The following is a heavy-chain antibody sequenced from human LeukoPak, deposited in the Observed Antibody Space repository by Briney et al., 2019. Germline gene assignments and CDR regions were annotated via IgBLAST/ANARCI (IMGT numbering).Heavy chain of an antibody. CDR1: GGSVSSGSYY. Sequence: PSETLSLTCTVSGGSVSSGSYYWRWIRQPPGKGLEWIGYIYYSGSTNYNPSLKSRVTISVDTSKNQFSLKLSSVTAADTAVYYCAREAVAGSIDYWGQGTLVTVSS. CDR2: IYYSGST. J-gene: IGHJ4*02. V-gene: IGHV4-61*01. CDR3: AREAVAGSIDY. D-gene: IGHD6-19*01.